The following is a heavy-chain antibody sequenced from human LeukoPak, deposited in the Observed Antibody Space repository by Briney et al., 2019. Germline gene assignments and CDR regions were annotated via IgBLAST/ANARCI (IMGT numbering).Heavy chain of an antibody. Sequence: GGSLRLSCAASGFTFSSYSMNWVRQAPGKGLEWVSYISSSSSTIYYADSVKGRFTISRDNAKNSLYLQMNSLRAEDTAVYYCARDRQRAHYYDSSGSLDYWGQGTLVTVSS. D-gene: IGHD3-22*01. CDR1: GFTFSSYS. CDR3: ARDRQRAHYYDSSGSLDY. J-gene: IGHJ4*02. V-gene: IGHV3-48*01. CDR2: ISSSSSTI.